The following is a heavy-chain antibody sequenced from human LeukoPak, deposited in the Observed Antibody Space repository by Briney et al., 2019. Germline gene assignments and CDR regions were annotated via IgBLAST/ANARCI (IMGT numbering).Heavy chain of an antibody. CDR1: GITFSSNA. D-gene: IGHD3-3*01. J-gene: IGHJ4*02. Sequence: PGGSLRLSCAASGITFSSNAMSWVRQAPGKGLEWVSGISGSAGSTYYVDSVKGRFTISRDNSKNMLYLQMNSLTAEDTAVYYCAKDLAIFGVVITGLDYWGQGTLVTVSS. CDR3: AKDLAIFGVVITGLDY. CDR2: ISGSAGST. V-gene: IGHV3-23*01.